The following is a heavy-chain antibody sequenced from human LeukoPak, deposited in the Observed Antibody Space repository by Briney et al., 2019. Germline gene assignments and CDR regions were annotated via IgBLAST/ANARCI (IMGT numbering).Heavy chain of an antibody. J-gene: IGHJ4*02. D-gene: IGHD1-26*01. CDR3: ATWSYPQN. CDR2: ISSSSRTT. Sequence: GGSLRLSCAASGFTLSSYSINWVRRAPGKGLEWVSYISSSSRTTYYADSVKGRFTISRDNVKNSLYLQMNSLRAEDTAVYYCATWSYPQNWGQGTLVTVSS. CDR1: GFTLSSYS. V-gene: IGHV3-48*01.